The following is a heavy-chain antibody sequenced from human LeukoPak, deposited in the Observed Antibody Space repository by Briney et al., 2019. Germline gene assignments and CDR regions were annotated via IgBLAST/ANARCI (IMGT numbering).Heavy chain of an antibody. D-gene: IGHD3-10*01. CDR3: ATQRENMVRGVMGGY. Sequence: GSSVKVSCKASGGTFSSYAISWVRQAPGQGLEWMGRIIPILGIANYAQKFQGRVTMTEDTSTDTAYMELSSLRSEDTAVYYCATQRENMVRGVMGGYWGQGTLVTVSS. J-gene: IGHJ4*02. CDR1: GGTFSSYA. CDR2: IIPILGIA. V-gene: IGHV1-69*04.